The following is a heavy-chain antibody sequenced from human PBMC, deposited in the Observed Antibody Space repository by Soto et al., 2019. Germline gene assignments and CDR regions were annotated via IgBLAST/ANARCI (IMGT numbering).Heavy chain of an antibody. CDR2: ISGNGAST. J-gene: IGHJ6*03. D-gene: IGHD1-7*01. CDR1: GFTFNNYA. CDR3: ARMGTTYYYYYYMDV. V-gene: IGHV3-20*01. Sequence: PGGSLRLSCAASGFTFNNYAMIWVRQAPGKGLEWVSAISGNGASTSHADSVKGRFTISRDNAKNSLYLQMNSLRAEDTALYHCARMGTTYYYYYYMDVWGKGTTVTVSS.